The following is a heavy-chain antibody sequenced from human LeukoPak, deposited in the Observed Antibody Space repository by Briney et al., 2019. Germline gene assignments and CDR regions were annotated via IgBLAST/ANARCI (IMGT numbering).Heavy chain of an antibody. D-gene: IGHD6-19*01. CDR1: GGSFSGYY. J-gene: IGHJ6*02. V-gene: IGHV4-34*01. Sequence: SETLSLTCAVYGGSFSGYYWSWIRQPPGKGLEWIGEINHSGSTNYNPSLKSRVTISVDTSKNQFSLKLSSVTAADTAVFHCARGWWGSGWFSGRIPPNYGMDVWGQGTTVIVSS. CDR2: INHSGST. CDR3: ARGWWGSGWFSGRIPPNYGMDV.